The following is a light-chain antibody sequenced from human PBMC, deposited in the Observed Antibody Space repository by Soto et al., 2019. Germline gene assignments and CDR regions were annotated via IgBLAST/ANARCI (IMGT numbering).Light chain of an antibody. CDR1: SSDVGAYNY. V-gene: IGLV2-11*01. J-gene: IGLJ3*02. CDR2: DVT. Sequence: QSVLTQPRSVSGSPGQSVTISCTGTSSDVGAYNYVSWYQQHPGKAPKLLMYDVTKRPSGVPDRFSGSKSGNTASLTISGLQAEDVADYYCFSYAGSYSLVFGGGTKLTVL. CDR3: FSYAGSYSLV.